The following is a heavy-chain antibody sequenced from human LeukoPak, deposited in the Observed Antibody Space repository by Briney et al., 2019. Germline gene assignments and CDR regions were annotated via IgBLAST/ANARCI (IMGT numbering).Heavy chain of an antibody. J-gene: IGHJ5*02. CDR3: RRGHWDDHA. D-gene: IGHD7-27*01. CDR2: VTQDGSEN. CDR1: GFTFSDFW. Sequence: GGSLRLSCAASGFTFSDFWMSWVRQAPGKGPEWVASVTQDGSENHYVDSAKGRFTISRDNAKNSLYLQMSSLRAEDTAVYWCRRGHWDDHAWGQGTLVTVSS. V-gene: IGHV3-7*01.